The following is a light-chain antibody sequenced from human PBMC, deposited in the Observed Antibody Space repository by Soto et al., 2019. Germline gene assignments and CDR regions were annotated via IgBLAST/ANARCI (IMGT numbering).Light chain of an antibody. J-gene: IGLJ3*02. V-gene: IGLV1-40*01. Sequence: QSVLTQPPSVSGAPGQRVTISCSGTSSNIGAGYDVHWYHQVPGTAPKLLIYGNNNRPSGVPDRFSGSRSGTSASLAITGLQAEDEADYYCQSFATNLRGSVFGGWTKLTVL. CDR3: QSFATNLRGSV. CDR1: SSNIGAGYD. CDR2: GNN.